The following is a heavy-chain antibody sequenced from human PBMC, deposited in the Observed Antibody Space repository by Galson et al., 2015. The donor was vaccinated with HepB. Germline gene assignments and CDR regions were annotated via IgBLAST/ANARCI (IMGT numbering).Heavy chain of an antibody. D-gene: IGHD3-3*01. Sequence: SVKVSCKASGYTFTSYGISWVRQAPGQGLEWMGWISAYNGNTNYAQKLQGRVTMTTDTSTSTAYMELRSLRSDDTAVYYCARETYYDFWSGYYELDPWGQGTLVTVSS. J-gene: IGHJ5*02. CDR2: ISAYNGNT. CDR3: ARETYYDFWSGYYELDP. CDR1: GYTFTSYG. V-gene: IGHV1-18*04.